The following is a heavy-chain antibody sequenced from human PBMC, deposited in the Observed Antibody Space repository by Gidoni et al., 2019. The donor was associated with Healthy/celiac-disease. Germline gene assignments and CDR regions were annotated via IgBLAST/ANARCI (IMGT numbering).Heavy chain of an antibody. J-gene: IGHJ5*02. V-gene: IGHV4-39*01. CDR3: ARVAGTGWFDP. CDR1: GGSISSSSYY. D-gene: IGHD1-1*01. CDR2: IYYSGST. Sequence: QLQLQESGPGLVKPSETLSLTCTVSGGSISSSSYYWGWIRQPPGKGLEWIGSIYYSGSTYYNPSLKSRVTISVDTSKNQFSLKLSSVTAADTAVYYCARVAGTGWFDPWGQGTLVTVSS.